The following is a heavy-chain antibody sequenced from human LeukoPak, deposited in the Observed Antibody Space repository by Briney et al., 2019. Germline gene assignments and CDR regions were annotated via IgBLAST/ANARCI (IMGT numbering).Heavy chain of an antibody. Sequence: SETLSLTCTVSGGSISSYYWSWIRQPPGKGLEWIGYIYYSGSTNCNPSLKSRVTISVDTSKNQFSLKLSSVTAADTAVYYCARVVGNWNPVAFDIWGQGTMVTVSS. CDR2: IYYSGST. J-gene: IGHJ3*02. V-gene: IGHV4-59*01. CDR1: GGSISSYY. CDR3: ARVVGNWNPVAFDI. D-gene: IGHD1-1*01.